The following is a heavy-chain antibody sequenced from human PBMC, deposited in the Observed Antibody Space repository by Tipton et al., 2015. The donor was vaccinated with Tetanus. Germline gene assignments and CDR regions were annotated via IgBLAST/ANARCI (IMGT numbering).Heavy chain of an antibody. CDR3: AKDLTTVTTYGMDV. CDR1: GFTFDDYA. J-gene: IGHJ6*02. V-gene: IGHV3-9*01. Sequence: SLRLSCAASGFTFDDYAMHWVRQAPGKGLEWVSGISWNSGSIGYADSVKGRFTISRDNAKNSLYLQMNSLRAEDTALYYCAKDLTTVTTYGMDVWGQGTTVTVSS. CDR2: ISWNSGSI. D-gene: IGHD4-17*01.